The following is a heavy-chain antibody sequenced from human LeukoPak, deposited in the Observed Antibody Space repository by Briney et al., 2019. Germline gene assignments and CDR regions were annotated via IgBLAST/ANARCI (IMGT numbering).Heavy chain of an antibody. CDR2: IIPIFGTA. D-gene: IGHD4-23*01. Sequence: GSSVKVSCKASGGTFSSYAISWVRQAPGQGLEWMGGIIPIFGTANYAQKFQGRVTITADESTSTAYMELSSLRSEDTAVYYCARELEDYGGNSDLDYWGQGTLVTVSS. CDR1: GGTFSSYA. CDR3: ARELEDYGGNSDLDY. V-gene: IGHV1-69*01. J-gene: IGHJ4*02.